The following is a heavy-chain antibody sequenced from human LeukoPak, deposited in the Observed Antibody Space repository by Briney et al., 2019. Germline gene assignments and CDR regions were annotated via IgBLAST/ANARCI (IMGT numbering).Heavy chain of an antibody. CDR2: ISAYNGNT. CDR3: ARIISSTSCYACYYYYYMDV. CDR1: GYTFTSYG. D-gene: IGHD2-2*01. Sequence: GASVKVSCKASGYTFTSYGISWVRQAPGQGLEWMGWISAYNGNTNYAQKLQGRVTMTTDTSTSTAYMELRSLRSDDTAVYYCARIISSTSCYACYYYYYMDVWGKGTTVTVSS. J-gene: IGHJ6*03. V-gene: IGHV1-18*01.